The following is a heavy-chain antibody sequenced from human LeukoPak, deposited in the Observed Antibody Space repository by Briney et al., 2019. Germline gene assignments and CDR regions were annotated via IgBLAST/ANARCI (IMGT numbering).Heavy chain of an antibody. CDR1: GYSISSGYY. V-gene: IGHV4-38-2*02. J-gene: IGHJ6*03. Sequence: SETLSLTCTVSGYSISSGYYWGWIRQPPGKGLEWIGSIYHSGSTYYNPSLKSRVTISVDTSKNQFSLKLSPVTAADTAVYYCARGEAAATRGYYMDVWGKGTTVTVSS. D-gene: IGHD6-13*01. CDR2: IYHSGST. CDR3: ARGEAAATRGYYMDV.